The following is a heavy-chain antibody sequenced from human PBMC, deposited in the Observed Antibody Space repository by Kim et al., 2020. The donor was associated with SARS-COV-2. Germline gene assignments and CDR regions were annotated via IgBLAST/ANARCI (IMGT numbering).Heavy chain of an antibody. CDR3: ARDFLLWEYSSSSSAFDI. D-gene: IGHD6-6*01. CDR1: GYTFTSYD. CDR2: MNPNSGNT. Sequence: ASVKVSCKASGYTFTSYDINWVRQATGQGLEWMGWMNPNSGNTGYAQKFQGRVTMTRNTSISTAYMELSSLRSEDTAVYYCARDFLLWEYSSSSSAFDIWGQGTMVTVSS. J-gene: IGHJ3*02. V-gene: IGHV1-8*01.